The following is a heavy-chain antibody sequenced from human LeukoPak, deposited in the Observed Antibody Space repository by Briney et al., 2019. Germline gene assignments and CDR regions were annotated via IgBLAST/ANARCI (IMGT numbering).Heavy chain of an antibody. CDR1: GGTFSSYA. CDR3: ARDTTYYYDSSGYYYFDY. CDR2: IIPILGIA. D-gene: IGHD3-22*01. V-gene: IGHV1-69*04. J-gene: IGHJ4*02. Sequence: SVKVSCKASGGTFSSYAISWVRQAPGQGLEWMGRIIPILGIANYALKFQGRVTITADKSTSTAYMELSSLRSEDTAVYYCARDTTYYYDSSGYYYFDYWGQGTLVTVSS.